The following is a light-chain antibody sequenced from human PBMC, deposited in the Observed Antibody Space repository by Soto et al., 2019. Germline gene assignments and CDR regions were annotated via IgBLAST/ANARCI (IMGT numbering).Light chain of an antibody. Sequence: IQLTQSPASLSASVGDRVTITCRASQGISRYLAWYQQRPGTAPKLLIFAASTLHSGVPSRFSGSGSGTEFTLTISSLQPDDFATYYCQHYNSYSEAFGQGTKVDIK. CDR2: AAS. J-gene: IGKJ1*01. V-gene: IGKV1-9*01. CDR3: QHYNSYSEA. CDR1: QGISRY.